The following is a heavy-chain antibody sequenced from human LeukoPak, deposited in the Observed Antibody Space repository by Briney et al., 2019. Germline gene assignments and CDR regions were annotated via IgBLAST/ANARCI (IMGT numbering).Heavy chain of an antibody. Sequence: SETLSLTCAVSGGTISSYYWSWIRQPPGKGLEWIGYIYYSGSTNSNPSVKSRVTISVDTSKNQFSLRLSSVTAADTAVYYCASGESGLTAIDYWGQGTLVTVSS. CDR1: GGTISSYY. D-gene: IGHD1-26*01. J-gene: IGHJ4*02. V-gene: IGHV4-59*01. CDR3: ASGESGLTAIDY. CDR2: IYYSGST.